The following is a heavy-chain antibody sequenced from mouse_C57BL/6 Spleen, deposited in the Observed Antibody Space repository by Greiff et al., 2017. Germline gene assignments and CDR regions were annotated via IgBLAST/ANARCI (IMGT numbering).Heavy chain of an antibody. D-gene: IGHD2-4*01. CDR3: AREVDYVDYAMDY. CDR2: ISYDGSN. V-gene: IGHV3-6*01. Sequence: VQLKESGPGLVKPSQSLSLTCSVTGYSITSGYYWNWIRQFPGNKLEWMGYISYDGSNNYNPSLKNRISITRDTSKNRFFLKLNSVTTEDTATYDGAREVDYVDYAMDYWGQGTSVTVSS. CDR1: GYSITSGYY. J-gene: IGHJ4*01.